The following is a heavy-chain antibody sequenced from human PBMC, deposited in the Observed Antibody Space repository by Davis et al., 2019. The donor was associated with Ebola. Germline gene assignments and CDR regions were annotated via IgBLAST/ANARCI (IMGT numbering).Heavy chain of an antibody. J-gene: IGHJ3*02. Sequence: GESLKISCAASGFTFSSYAMSWVRQAPGKGLEWVSGIRSNSGNTYYADSVKGRFTISRDNSKNTLYLQMNSLRAEDTAIYYCAKDNYAVTIMVGAFDIWGQGTVVTVSS. V-gene: IGHV3-23*01. CDR1: GFTFSSYA. CDR2: IRSNSGNT. D-gene: IGHD4-17*01. CDR3: AKDNYAVTIMVGAFDI.